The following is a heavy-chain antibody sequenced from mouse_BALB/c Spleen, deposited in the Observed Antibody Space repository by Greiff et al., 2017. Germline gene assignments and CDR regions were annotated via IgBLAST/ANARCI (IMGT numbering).Heavy chain of an antibody. V-gene: IGHV2-9*02. D-gene: IGHD1-1*01. CDR2: IWAGGST. Sequence: VQLVESGPGLVAPSQSLSITCTVSGFSLTSYGVHWVRQPPGKGLEWLGVIWAGGSTNYNSALMSRLSISKDNSKSQVFLKMNSLQTDDTAMYYCARDQPYYGSSYPYYFDYWGQGTTLTVSS. CDR3: ARDQPYYGSSYPYYFDY. J-gene: IGHJ2*01. CDR1: GFSLTSYG.